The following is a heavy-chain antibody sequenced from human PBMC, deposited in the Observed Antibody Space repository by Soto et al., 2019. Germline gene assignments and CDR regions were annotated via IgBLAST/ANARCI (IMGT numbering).Heavy chain of an antibody. CDR2: IIPMSGTA. D-gene: IGHD3-22*01. J-gene: IGHJ6*02. CDR3: AKADQPRYYDSSGYDPNYGMDV. CDR1: GGTFSSYA. Sequence: SVKVSCKASGGTFSSYAISWVRQAPGQGFEWMGGIIPMSGTANYAQKFQGRVTITADESTSTAYMELSSLRSEDTAVYYCAKADQPRYYDSSGYDPNYGMDVWGQGTTVTVSS. V-gene: IGHV1-69*13.